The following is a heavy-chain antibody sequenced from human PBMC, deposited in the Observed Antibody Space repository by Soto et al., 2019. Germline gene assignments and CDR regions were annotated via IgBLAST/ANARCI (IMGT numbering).Heavy chain of an antibody. D-gene: IGHD3-10*01. CDR3: ARKEYYYGSGSLLAEGGMDV. CDR1: GGTFSSYT. V-gene: IGHV1-69*02. Sequence: QVQLVQSGAEVKKPGSSVKVSCKASGGTFSSYTISWVRQAPGQGLEWMGRIIPILGIANYAQKFQGRVTITADKSTSTAYMELSSLRSEDTAVYYCARKEYYYGSGSLLAEGGMDVWGQGTTVTVSS. J-gene: IGHJ6*02. CDR2: IIPILGIA.